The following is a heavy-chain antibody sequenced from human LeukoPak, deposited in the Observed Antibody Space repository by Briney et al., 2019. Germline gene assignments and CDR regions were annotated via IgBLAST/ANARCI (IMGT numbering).Heavy chain of an antibody. D-gene: IGHD4-23*01. Sequence: GGSLRLSCAASGFTFSSYGMHWVRQAPGKGLEWVSSISSSSSYIYYADSVKGRFTISRDNAKNSLYLQMNSLRAEDTAVYYCARATVVTRYMDVWGKGTTVTVSS. J-gene: IGHJ6*03. CDR1: GFTFSSYG. CDR2: ISSSSSYI. V-gene: IGHV3-21*01. CDR3: ARATVVTRYMDV.